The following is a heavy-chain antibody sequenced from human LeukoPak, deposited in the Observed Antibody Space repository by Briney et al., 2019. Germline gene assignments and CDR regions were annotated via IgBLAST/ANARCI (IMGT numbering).Heavy chain of an antibody. CDR2: MNPNSGNT. D-gene: IGHD6-6*01. J-gene: IGHJ4*02. CDR3: ARVGGRSIAARLVYGY. V-gene: IGHV1-8*03. CDR1: GYTFTSYD. Sequence: ASVKVSCKASGYTFTSYDINWVRQATGQGLEWMGWMNPNSGNTGYAQKFQGRVTITRNTSISTAYMELSSLRSEDTAVYYCARVGGRSIAARLVYGYWGQGTLVTVSS.